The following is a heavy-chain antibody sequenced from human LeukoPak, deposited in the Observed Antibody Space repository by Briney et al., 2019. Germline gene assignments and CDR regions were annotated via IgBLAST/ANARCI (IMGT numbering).Heavy chain of an antibody. D-gene: IGHD3-10*01. CDR2: ISSSSSYI. CDR1: GFTFSSYS. J-gene: IGHJ4*02. Sequence: GGSLRLSCAASGFTFSSYSMNWVRQAPGKGLEGVSSISSSSSYIYYADSVKGRFTISRDNSKNSLYLQMNSLRAEDTAVYYCARAGSGSYLPYYFDYWGQGTLVTVSS. V-gene: IGHV3-21*01. CDR3: ARAGSGSYLPYYFDY.